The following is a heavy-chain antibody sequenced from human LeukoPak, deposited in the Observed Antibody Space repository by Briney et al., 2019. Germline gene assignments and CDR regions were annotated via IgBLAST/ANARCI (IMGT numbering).Heavy chain of an antibody. CDR1: GFSFSSYE. CDR3: ARRYCSSTSCTLDY. V-gene: IGHV3-48*03. J-gene: IGHJ4*02. Sequence: GRSLRLSCAASGFSFSSYEVNWVRQAPGKGLEWVSYISTSGSTKYYGDSVKGRFTISRDNAENSLYLQMNSLRAEDTAVYYCARRYCSSTSCTLDYWGQGTLVTVSS. CDR2: ISTSGSTK. D-gene: IGHD2-2*01.